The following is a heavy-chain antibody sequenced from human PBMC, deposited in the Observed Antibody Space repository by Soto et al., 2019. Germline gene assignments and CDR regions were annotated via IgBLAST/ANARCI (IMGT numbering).Heavy chain of an antibody. V-gene: IGHV3-7*01. CDR1: GFTFSTYW. D-gene: IGHD3-16*01. CDR2: INQDGSER. Sequence: EVQLVESGGGLVQPGGSLRLPCATSGFTFSTYWMTWVRQPPGKGLEWVASINQDGSERYYVASVRGRFTISRDNATNSLYLQMNSMRAEDTAVYYCVCGGNFFVYWGQGTLVTVSP. CDR3: VCGGNFFVY. J-gene: IGHJ4*02.